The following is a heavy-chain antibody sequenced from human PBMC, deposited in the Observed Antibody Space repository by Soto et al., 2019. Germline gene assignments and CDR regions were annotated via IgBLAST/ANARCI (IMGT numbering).Heavy chain of an antibody. CDR3: ASGYSYGYALDY. CDR1: GYTFTSYG. Sequence: ASVKVSCKTSGYTFTSYGISWVRQAPGQGLEWMGWISAYNGNTNYAQKLQGRVTMTTDTSTSTAYMELRSLRSDDTAVYYCASGYSYGYALDYWGQGTLVTVSS. J-gene: IGHJ4*02. CDR2: ISAYNGNT. D-gene: IGHD5-18*01. V-gene: IGHV1-18*01.